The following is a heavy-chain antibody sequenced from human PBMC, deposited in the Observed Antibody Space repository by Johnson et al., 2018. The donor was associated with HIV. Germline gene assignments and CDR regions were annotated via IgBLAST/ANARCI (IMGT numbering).Heavy chain of an antibody. Sequence: VQLVESGGGLIQPGGSLRLSCAASGFTVSSNYMSWVRQAPGKGLEWVSKISGNGGSTYYADSVKGRFTISRDNSKNTLYLQMNSLRAEDTAVYYCAIIWNHTFDIWGQGTMVTVSS. D-gene: IGHD1-14*01. V-gene: IGHV3-66*03. CDR1: GFTVSSNY. CDR3: AIIWNHTFDI. CDR2: SGNGGST. J-gene: IGHJ3*02.